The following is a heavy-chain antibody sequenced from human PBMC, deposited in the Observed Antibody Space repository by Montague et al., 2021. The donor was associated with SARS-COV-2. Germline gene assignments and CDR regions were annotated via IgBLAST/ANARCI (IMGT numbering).Heavy chain of an antibody. CDR3: AGASGYPIRGMDV. CDR1: EFSFRSDW. D-gene: IGHD5-12*01. J-gene: IGHJ6*02. V-gene: IGHV3-74*01. Sequence: SLRLSCAASEFSFRSDWINWVRQGPGKGLVWVSRIYSDGSRIDXXXSXXGRFTISRDNARNTVFLQLNSLRVEAAAVYYCAGASGYPIRGMDVWGQGTTVTVSS. CDR2: IYSDGSRI.